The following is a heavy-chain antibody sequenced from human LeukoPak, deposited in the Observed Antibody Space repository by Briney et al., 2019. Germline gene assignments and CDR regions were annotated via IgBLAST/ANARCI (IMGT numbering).Heavy chain of an antibody. CDR3: ARVGGLKILGFMIFLGLGGYYSGMGV. D-gene: IGHD3/OR15-3a*01. J-gene: IGHJ6*04. CDR1: GGSFSGYY. CDR2: INVSGST. V-gene: IGHV4-34*01. Sequence: SESLSLTCGVSGGSFSGYYWRWIRQSPGKGLEWIGEINVSGSTDYNPSLMSGVTISLDTSKNQFSLNLRSMTTADTANYYCARVGGLKILGFMIFLGLGGYYSGMGVWGKGTTVSVSS.